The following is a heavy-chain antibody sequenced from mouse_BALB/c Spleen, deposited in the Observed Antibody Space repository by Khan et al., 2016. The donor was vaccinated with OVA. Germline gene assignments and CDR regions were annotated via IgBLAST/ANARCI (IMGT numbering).Heavy chain of an antibody. Sequence: EVQLQESGPGLVKPSQSLSLTCTVTGYSITSDYAWNWIRQFPGNKLEWMGFISYSGSTSSNLSLKIRISITRDTSKNKFFLQLNSVTTEDTATYYGAGLDYGAPTYWGQGTTLTVSS. CDR3: AGLDYGAPTY. V-gene: IGHV3-2*02. CDR2: ISYSGST. J-gene: IGHJ2*01. D-gene: IGHD2-4*01. CDR1: GYSITSDYA.